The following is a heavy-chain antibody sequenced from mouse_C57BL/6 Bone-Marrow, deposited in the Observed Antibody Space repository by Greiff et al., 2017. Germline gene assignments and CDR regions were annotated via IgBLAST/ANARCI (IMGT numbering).Heavy chain of an antibody. J-gene: IGHJ2*01. V-gene: IGHV1-82*01. D-gene: IGHD1-1*01. Sequence: VKPGASVTISCKASGYAFSSSWMNWVKQRPGKGLEWIGRIYPGDGDTNYNGKFKGKATLTADKSSSTAYMQLSSLTSEDSAVYCCARFDGSRYYFDYWGQGTTLTVSS. CDR3: ARFDGSRYYFDY. CDR1: GYAFSSSW. CDR2: IYPGDGDT.